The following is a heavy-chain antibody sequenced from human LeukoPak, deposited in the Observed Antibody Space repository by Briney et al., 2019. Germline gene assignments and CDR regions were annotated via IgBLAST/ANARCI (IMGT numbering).Heavy chain of an antibody. CDR1: EFAFSRSW. CDR3: ATYTHWVAGDV. CDR2: MNEDGSER. V-gene: IGHV3-7*01. Sequence: RRSLRLSRATSEFAFSRSWMSWGRQAPGKGLEWVANMNEDGSERDYVDSVKGRFTISRDNARKSLYLQMSSLRAEDTAVYYCATYTHWVAGDVWGQGTTVTVSS. D-gene: IGHD3-16*01. J-gene: IGHJ6*02.